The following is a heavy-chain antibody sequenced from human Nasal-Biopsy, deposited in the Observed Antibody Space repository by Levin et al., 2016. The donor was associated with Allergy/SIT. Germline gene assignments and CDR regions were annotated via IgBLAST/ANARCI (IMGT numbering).Heavy chain of an antibody. J-gene: IGHJ4*02. D-gene: IGHD2-8*01. Sequence: SETLSLTCNVSGGSMNTVSYYWSWIRQPAGKGLEWIGRIYTSGSTNYNPSLKSRVSMSVDTSKNQFSLKLTSVTVADTAVYYCARATNRGVWDYWGQGTLVTVSS. CDR1: GGSMNTVSYY. CDR2: IYTSGST. V-gene: IGHV4-61*02. CDR3: ARATNRGVWDY.